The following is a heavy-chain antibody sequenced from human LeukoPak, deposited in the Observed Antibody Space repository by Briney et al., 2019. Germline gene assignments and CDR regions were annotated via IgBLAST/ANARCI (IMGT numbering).Heavy chain of an antibody. Sequence: SETLSLTCTVSGGSISTYYWSWIRQPPGKGLEWIGYIYYSGSTNYNPSLKSRVTISVDTSKNQFSLKLSSVTAADTAVYYCARQDSSGWKYWYFDLWGRGTLVTVSS. CDR1: GGSISTYY. D-gene: IGHD6-19*01. V-gene: IGHV4-59*08. CDR2: IYYSGST. J-gene: IGHJ2*01. CDR3: ARQDSSGWKYWYFDL.